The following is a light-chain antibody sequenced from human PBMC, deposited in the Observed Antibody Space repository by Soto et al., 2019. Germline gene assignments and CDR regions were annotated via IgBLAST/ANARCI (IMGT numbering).Light chain of an antibody. CDR3: SSYTSSSTLGV. CDR1: SSDVGGYNY. J-gene: IGLJ2*01. CDR2: DVS. Sequence: QSALTQPASVSGSPGQSITISCTGTSSDVGGYNYVSWYQQHPGKAPKLMIYDVSNRPSGVSNRFSGSTSGNTASLTISGLQAEDGADYYCSSYTSSSTLGVFGGGTKVTVL. V-gene: IGLV2-14*01.